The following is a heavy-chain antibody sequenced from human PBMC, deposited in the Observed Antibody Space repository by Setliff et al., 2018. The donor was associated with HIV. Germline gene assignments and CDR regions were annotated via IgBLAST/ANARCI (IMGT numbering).Heavy chain of an antibody. V-gene: IGHV3-74*01. Sequence: GGSLRLSCAASGFTFNTYWMHWVRQAPGKGPMWISHIDNDGTSTTYADSVKGRFTVSRDNAKNTVYLQMNSLRADDSGFYYCARGDGGLDSWGQGTLVTVSS. CDR1: GFTFNTYW. J-gene: IGHJ4*02. CDR3: ARGDGGLDS. D-gene: IGHD3-3*01. CDR2: IDNDGTST.